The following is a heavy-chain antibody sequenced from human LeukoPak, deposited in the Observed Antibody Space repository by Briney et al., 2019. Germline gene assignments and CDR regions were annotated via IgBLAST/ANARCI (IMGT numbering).Heavy chain of an antibody. V-gene: IGHV4-30-2*01. CDR2: INHSGST. CDR3: ARVRRPYLYGPVVTALPDAFDI. D-gene: IGHD2-21*02. J-gene: IGHJ3*02. Sequence: SQTLSLTCAVSGGSISSGGYSWSWIRQPPGKGLEWIGEINHSGSTNYNPSLKSRVTISVDTSKNQFSLKLSSVTAADTAVYYCARVRRPYLYGPVVTALPDAFDIWGQGTMVTVSS. CDR1: GGSISSGGYS.